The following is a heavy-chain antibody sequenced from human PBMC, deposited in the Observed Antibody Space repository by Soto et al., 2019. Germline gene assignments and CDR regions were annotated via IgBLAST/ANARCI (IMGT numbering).Heavy chain of an antibody. V-gene: IGHV1-69*01. CDR3: AVAMVREILIFESSGMHV. Sequence: QVHLVQSGAEVKKPGSSVKVSCKTSGGSFNNYAVSWVRQAPGQGLEWMGGIIPNFDTPNYAQKFQYRVTISAAESTSTVYMELRSLRSNDTAVYYCAVAMVREILIFESSGMHVWGQGTTVIVSS. CDR2: IIPNFDTP. D-gene: IGHD3-10*01. J-gene: IGHJ6*02. CDR1: GGSFNNYA.